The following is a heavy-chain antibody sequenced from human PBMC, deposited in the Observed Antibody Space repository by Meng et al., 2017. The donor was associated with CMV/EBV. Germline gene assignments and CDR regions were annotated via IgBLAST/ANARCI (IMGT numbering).Heavy chain of an antibody. D-gene: IGHD3-22*01. V-gene: IGHV5-51*01. Sequence: GGSLRLSCKGSGYSFTSYWIGWVRPMPGKGLEWMGMIYPGDSDTRYSPSFQGQVTISADKSISTAYLQWSSLKASDTAMYYCARQWTDSSGYYGYWGQGTLVTVSS. CDR2: IYPGDSDT. J-gene: IGHJ1*01. CDR1: GYSFTSYW. CDR3: ARQWTDSSGYYGY.